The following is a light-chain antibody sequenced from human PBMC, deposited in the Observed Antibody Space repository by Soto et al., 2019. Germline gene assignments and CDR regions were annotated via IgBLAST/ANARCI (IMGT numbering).Light chain of an antibody. CDR3: QQDRQWQLT. J-gene: IGKJ4*01. CDR1: QSVNSY. Sequence: ETVMTPSPATLSVSPGERATLSCRAGQSVNSYLAWYQQKPGQAPRLLIRGASARATGIPARFSGSGSGTEFTLCISSQLFEDIAVYYCQQDRQWQLTFGGGTKVEI. V-gene: IGKV3-15*01. CDR2: GAS.